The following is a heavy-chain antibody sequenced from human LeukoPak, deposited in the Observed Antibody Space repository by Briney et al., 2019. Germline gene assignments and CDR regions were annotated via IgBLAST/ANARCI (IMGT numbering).Heavy chain of an antibody. CDR1: GFTFSSYA. CDR2: ISGSGGST. D-gene: IGHD6-19*01. J-gene: IGHJ4*02. CDR3: AKDHSSGWYASFFDY. V-gene: IGHV3-23*01. Sequence: AGGSLRLSCAASGFTFSSYAMSWVRQAPGKGLEWVSAISGSGGSTYYADSVKGRFTISRDNSKNTLYLQMNSLRAEDTAVYYCAKDHSSGWYASFFDYWGQGTLVTVSS.